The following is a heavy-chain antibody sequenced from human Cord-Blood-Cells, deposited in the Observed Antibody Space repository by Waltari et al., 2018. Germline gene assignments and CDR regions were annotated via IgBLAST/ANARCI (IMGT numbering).Heavy chain of an antibody. CDR3: ARDPSSGGNMGYPGWFDP. J-gene: IGHJ5*02. CDR1: GGTFRSYA. V-gene: IGHV1-69*06. D-gene: IGHD2-15*01. CDR2: IIPIFGTA. Sequence: QVQLVQSGVEGKKPGSSGKVSCKASGGTFRSYAISWVRQAPGQGLEWMGGIIPIFGTANYGKKFQGGVRITEDKSTSTAYMELSSLGSEDTAVYYCARDPSSGGNMGYPGWFDPWGQVTLVTVSS.